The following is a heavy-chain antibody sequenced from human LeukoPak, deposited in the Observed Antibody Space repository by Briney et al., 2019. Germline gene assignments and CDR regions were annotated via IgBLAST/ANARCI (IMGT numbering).Heavy chain of an antibody. V-gene: IGHV3-23*01. CDR3: AKAYYYGSGSYPCWFDP. CDR2: ISGSGGST. J-gene: IGHJ5*02. Sequence: GGSLRLSCAASGFTFSSYAMSWVRQAPGKGLEWVSAISGSGGSTYYADSVKGRFTISRDNSKNTLYLQMNSLRAEDTAVYYCAKAYYYGSGSYPCWFDPWGQGTLVTVSS. D-gene: IGHD3-10*01. CDR1: GFTFSSYA.